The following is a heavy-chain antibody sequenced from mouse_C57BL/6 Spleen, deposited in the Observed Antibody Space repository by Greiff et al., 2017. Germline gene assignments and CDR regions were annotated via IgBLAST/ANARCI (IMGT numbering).Heavy chain of an antibody. D-gene: IGHD1-1*01. J-gene: IGHJ2*01. Sequence: EVQRVESGGDLVKPGGSLKLSCAASGFTFSSYGLSWVRQTPDKRLEWVATISSGGSYTYYPDSVKGRFTISRDNAKNTLYLQMSSLKSEDTAMYYCARHDDGRENYFDDWDQGTTLTVSS. CDR2: ISSGGSYT. CDR1: GFTFSSYG. V-gene: IGHV5-6*01. CDR3: ARHDDGRENYFDD.